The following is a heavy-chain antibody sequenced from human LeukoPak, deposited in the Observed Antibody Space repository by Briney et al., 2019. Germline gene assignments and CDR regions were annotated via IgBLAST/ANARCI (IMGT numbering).Heavy chain of an antibody. CDR3: ARDEYSSSWYDY. Sequence: PGGSLRLPCAASGFTFSSYGMHWVRQAPGKGLEWVAVIWYDGSNKYYADSVKGRFTISRDNSKNTLYLQMNSLRAEDTAVYYCARDEYSSSWYDYWGQGTLVTVSS. V-gene: IGHV3-33*01. CDR1: GFTFSSYG. J-gene: IGHJ4*02. CDR2: IWYDGSNK. D-gene: IGHD6-13*01.